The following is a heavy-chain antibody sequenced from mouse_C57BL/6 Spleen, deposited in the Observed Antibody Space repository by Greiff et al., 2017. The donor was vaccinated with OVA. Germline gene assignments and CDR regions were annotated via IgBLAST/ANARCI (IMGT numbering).Heavy chain of an antibody. V-gene: IGHV1-53*01. D-gene: IGHD2-1*01. CDR2: INPSNGGT. CDR1: GYTFTSYW. CDR3: ARGGNGNPGY. J-gene: IGHJ2*01. Sequence: QVQLQQPGTELVKPGASVKLSCKASGYTFTSYWMHWVKQRPGQGLEWIGNINPSNGGTNYNEKVKRKATLTVSNASRTAHMQLSSLTSEDSAVYYCARGGNGNPGYWGQGTTLTVSS.